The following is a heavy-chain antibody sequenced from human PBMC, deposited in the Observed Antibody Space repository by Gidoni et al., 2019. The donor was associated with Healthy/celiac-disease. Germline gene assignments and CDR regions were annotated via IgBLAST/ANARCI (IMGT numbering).Heavy chain of an antibody. J-gene: IGHJ4*02. D-gene: IGHD3-22*01. CDR1: GYSISSGYY. CDR3: ASSTYYYDSSGYSPLDY. Sequence: QVQLQESGPGLVKPSETLSLTCAVSGYSISSGYYWGWIRQPPGKGLGWIGSIYHSGSTYYNPSLKSRVTRSVDTSKNQFSLKLSSVTAADTAVYYWASSTYYYDSSGYSPLDYWGQGTLVTVSS. CDR2: IYHSGST. V-gene: IGHV4-38-2*01.